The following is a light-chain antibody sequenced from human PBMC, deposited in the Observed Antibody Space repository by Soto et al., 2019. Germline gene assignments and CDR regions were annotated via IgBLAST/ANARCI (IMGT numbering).Light chain of an antibody. Sequence: QLVLTQPASVSGSPGQSITISCNGTSSDVGGYNYVSWYQQHPGKAPKLMIYDVSNRPSGVSNRFSGSKSGNTASLTISGLQAEDEADYYCSSYTSSSTPVVFGGGTKLTVL. J-gene: IGLJ2*01. V-gene: IGLV2-14*01. CDR1: SSDVGGYNY. CDR3: SSYTSSSTPVV. CDR2: DVS.